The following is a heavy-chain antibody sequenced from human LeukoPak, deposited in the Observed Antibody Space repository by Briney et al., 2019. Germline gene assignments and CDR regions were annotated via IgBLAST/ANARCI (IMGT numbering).Heavy chain of an antibody. CDR2: ISASGGST. V-gene: IGHV3-23*01. CDR1: GFTFSSYA. D-gene: IGHD6-13*01. Sequence: GGSLRLSCAASGFTFSSYAMSWVRQAPGKGLEWVLSISASGGSTYYADSVRGRFTISRDNSKNTLYLQMNSLRAEDTAVYYCAKDGGSSWYGFDYWGQGTLVTVSS. J-gene: IGHJ4*02. CDR3: AKDGGSSWYGFDY.